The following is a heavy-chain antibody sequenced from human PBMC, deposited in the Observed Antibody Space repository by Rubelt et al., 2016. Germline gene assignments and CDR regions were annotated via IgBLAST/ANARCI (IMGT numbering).Heavy chain of an antibody. J-gene: IGHJ4*02. D-gene: IGHD3-10*01. CDR3: AKDDNYWPYGPDY. CDR1: GFTFSSYW. CDR2: ITASGGSP. Sequence: EVQVVESGGGLVQPGGSLRLSCVVSGFTFSSYWMHWVRQAPGKGLEWVSSITASGGSPYFAESVKGRFSISKDNSMNTLYLEMNSLRAEDTAVYYCAKDDNYWPYGPDYWCQGTLVTVSS. V-gene: IGHV3-23*04.